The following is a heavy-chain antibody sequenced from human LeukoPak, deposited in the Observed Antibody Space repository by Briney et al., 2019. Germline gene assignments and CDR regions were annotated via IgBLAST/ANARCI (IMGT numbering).Heavy chain of an antibody. V-gene: IGHV1-2*02. CDR2: INPNSGGT. D-gene: IGHD6-19*01. Sequence: GASVKDSCKASGYTFTGYYMHWVRQAPGQGLEWMGWINPNSGGTNYAQKFQGRVTMTRDTSISTAYMELSRLRSDDTAVYYCARERYSSGWYGKYYFDYWGQGTLVTVSS. J-gene: IGHJ4*02. CDR3: ARERYSSGWYGKYYFDY. CDR1: GYTFTGYY.